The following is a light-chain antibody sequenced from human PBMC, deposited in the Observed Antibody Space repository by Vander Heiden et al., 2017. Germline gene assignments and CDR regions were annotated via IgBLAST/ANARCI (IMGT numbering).Light chain of an antibody. CDR3: SSYAGSNKGV. CDR1: SSDVGGYNY. V-gene: IGLV2-8*01. Sequence: QSALTQPPSAPRSPGQAVTISCIGTSSDVGGYNYVSWYQPHPGRAPKLMIYEVSKRPSGVPDRFSGSKSGNAASLTVSGLQADDEADYYCSSYAGSNKGVFGTGTKVTVL. J-gene: IGLJ1*01. CDR2: EVS.